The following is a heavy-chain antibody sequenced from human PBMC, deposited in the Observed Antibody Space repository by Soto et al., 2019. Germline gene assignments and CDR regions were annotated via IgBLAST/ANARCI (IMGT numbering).Heavy chain of an antibody. D-gene: IGHD3-10*01. V-gene: IGHV3-23*01. CDR3: AKVYGSGHYKTCPDY. J-gene: IGHJ4*02. CDR1: QFTFSTYA. CDR2: ISASGGST. Sequence: GGSLRLSCAASQFTFSTYAITWVRQAPGKGLEWVSVISASGGSTYYADSVKGRFTISRDNSKNTLYLQMDSLRADDTAVYYCAKVYGSGHYKTCPDYWRQGTLVTVSS.